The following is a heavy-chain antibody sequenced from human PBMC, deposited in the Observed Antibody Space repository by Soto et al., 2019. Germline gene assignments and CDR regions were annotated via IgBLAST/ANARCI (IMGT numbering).Heavy chain of an antibody. D-gene: IGHD5-12*01. CDR3: AKELVVDIVARRLRYYSGMDV. CDR1: GFTFSSYA. CDR2: ISGSGGST. Sequence: EVQLLESGGGLVQPGGSLRLSCAASGFTFSSYAMSWVRQAPGKGLEWVSAISGSGGSTYYADSVKGRFTISRDNSKNMLDLERNSLKAEDTAVYYCAKELVVDIVARRLRYYSGMDVLGQGTTVSACS. V-gene: IGHV3-23*01. J-gene: IGHJ6*02.